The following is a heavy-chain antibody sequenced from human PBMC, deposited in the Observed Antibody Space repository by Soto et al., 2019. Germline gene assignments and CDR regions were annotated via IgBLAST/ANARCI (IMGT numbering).Heavy chain of an antibody. D-gene: IGHD1-26*01. J-gene: IGHJ4*02. V-gene: IGHV4-59*01. CDR1: GGSISSYY. CDR3: ARYTGTYYVY. CDR2: IYYSGST. Sequence: SETLSLTCTVSGGSISSYYWSWIRQPPGKGLEWIGYIYYSGSTNYNPSLKSRVTISVDTSKNQFSLKLSSVTAADTAVYYCARYTGTYYVYWGQGTLVTVSS.